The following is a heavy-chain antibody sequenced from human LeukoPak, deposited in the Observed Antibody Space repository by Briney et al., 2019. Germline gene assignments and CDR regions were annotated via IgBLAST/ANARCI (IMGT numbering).Heavy chain of an antibody. D-gene: IGHD5-18*01. CDR1: GYTFTSFG. V-gene: IGHV1-18*01. J-gene: IGHJ4*02. CDR2: ISAYNGNT. Sequence: ASVKVSCKASGYTFTSFGISWVRQAPGQGLEWRGWISAYNGNTNYVQKFQGRVTMTTDTSTSTAYMQLRSLRSDDTALFYCARDLGVDTSMIFFDYWGQGTLVTVSS. CDR3: ARDLGVDTSMIFFDY.